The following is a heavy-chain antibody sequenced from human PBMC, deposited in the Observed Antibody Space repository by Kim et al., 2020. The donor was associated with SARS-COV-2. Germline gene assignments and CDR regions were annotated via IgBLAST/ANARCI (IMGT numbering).Heavy chain of an antibody. J-gene: IGHJ4*02. CDR2: T. CDR3: AGDGRVSGLFDY. V-gene: IGHV3-48*03. Sequence: TSYAGCVEGRFTTSVATAKNGVYLQMTSLRAEDTAVYYCAGDGRVSGLFDYWGQGTLVTVSS. D-gene: IGHD1-26*01.